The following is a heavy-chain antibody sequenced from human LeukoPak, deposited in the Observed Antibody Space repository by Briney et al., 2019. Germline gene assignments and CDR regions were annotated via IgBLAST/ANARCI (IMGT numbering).Heavy chain of an antibody. D-gene: IGHD3-16*01. J-gene: IGHJ4*02. Sequence: PGGSLRLSCAASGFTFSNYGMHWVRQAPGKGLEWVAIISYDGSNKYYADSVKGRFTISRGNSKNTLYLQMNSLRAEDTAVYYCAKGPSYADYWGQGTLVTVSS. CDR1: GFTFSNYG. CDR3: AKGPSYADY. V-gene: IGHV3-30*18. CDR2: ISYDGSNK.